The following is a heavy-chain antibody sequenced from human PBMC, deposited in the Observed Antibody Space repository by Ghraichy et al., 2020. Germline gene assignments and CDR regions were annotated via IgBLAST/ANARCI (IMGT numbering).Heavy chain of an antibody. J-gene: IGHJ5*02. D-gene: IGHD6-13*01. V-gene: IGHV4-59*01. CDR2: IYYSGST. CDR1: GGSISSYY. Sequence: ESLNISCTVSGGSISSYYWSWIRQPPGKGLEWIGYIYYSGSTNYNPSLKSRVTISVDTSKNQFSLKLSSVTAADTAVYYCARVELAAAGTGWFDPWGQGTLVTVSS. CDR3: ARVELAAAGTGWFDP.